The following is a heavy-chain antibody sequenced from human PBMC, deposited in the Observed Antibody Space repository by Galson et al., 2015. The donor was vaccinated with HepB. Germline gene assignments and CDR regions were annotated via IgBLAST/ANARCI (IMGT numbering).Heavy chain of an antibody. CDR1: GFDFRTYG. D-gene: IGHD6-19*01. CDR3: ARVLWQWRVRGDVFDL. CDR2: ISYSGTTK. J-gene: IGHJ3*01. V-gene: IGHV3-48*03. Sequence: SLRLSCAASGFDFRTYGMNWVRQAPGKGLEWVSYISYSGTTKYYSDSVRGRFTVSRDKAKSTLDLQMNSLRAEDTAVYFCARVLWQWRVRGDVFDLWGQGT.